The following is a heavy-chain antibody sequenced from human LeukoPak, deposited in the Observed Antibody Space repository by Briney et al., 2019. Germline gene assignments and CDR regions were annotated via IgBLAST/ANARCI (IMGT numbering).Heavy chain of an antibody. CDR1: GGSISSYY. Sequence: SETLSLTCTVSGGSISSYYWSWIRQPAGKGLEWIGRVYTSGSTNYNPSLKSRVTMSVDTSKNQFSLKLSSVTAADTAVYYCARSLRSITIFGVVTSFDYWGQGTLVTVSS. V-gene: IGHV4-4*07. CDR2: VYTSGST. J-gene: IGHJ4*02. CDR3: ARSLRSITIFGVVTSFDY. D-gene: IGHD3-3*01.